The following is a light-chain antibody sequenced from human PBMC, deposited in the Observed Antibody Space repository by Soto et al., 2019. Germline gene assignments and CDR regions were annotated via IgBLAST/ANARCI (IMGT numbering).Light chain of an antibody. CDR1: PSVSSN. J-gene: IGKJ4*01. V-gene: IGKV3-15*01. Sequence: EIVMTQSPAPLSVSPGERATLSCRASPSVSSNLAWYQQKPGQAPRLLIYGASTRATGIPATFSGSGSGTESTPTISSLQAEDFAVYYCEQYNNWPSHTFGGGTKVEIK. CDR3: EQYNNWPSHT. CDR2: GAS.